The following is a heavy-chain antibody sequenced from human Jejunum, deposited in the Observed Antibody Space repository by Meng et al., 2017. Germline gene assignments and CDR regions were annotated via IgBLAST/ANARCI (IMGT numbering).Heavy chain of an antibody. J-gene: IGHJ4*02. Sequence: QVQLQESGPGLVKPSQTLSLTCTVSGGSISGGDYYWSWIRQPPGKGLERIGYIHYIGSAFFHPSFKSRAAISVDTSNNQFSLKLNSVTAGDTAVYYCARERWEYYESSGFDSWGQGTLVTVSS. CDR2: IHYIGSA. V-gene: IGHV4-30-4*01. CDR1: GGSISGGDYY. CDR3: ARERWEYYESSGFDS. D-gene: IGHD3-22*01.